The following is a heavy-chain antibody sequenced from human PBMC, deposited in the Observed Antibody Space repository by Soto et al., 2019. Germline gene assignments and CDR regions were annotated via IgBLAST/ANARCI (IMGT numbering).Heavy chain of an antibody. CDR2: INPNSGGT. D-gene: IGHD3-3*01. CDR1: GYTFTGYY. CDR3: ARDRLRFLEWLAQNPYYYYGMDV. V-gene: IGHV1-2*04. Sequence: GASVKVSCKASGYTFTGYYMHWVRQAPGQGLEWMGWINPNSGGTNYAQKFQGWVTMTRDASISTAYMELSRLRSDDTAVYYCARDRLRFLEWLAQNPYYYYGMDVWGQGTTVTVSS. J-gene: IGHJ6*02.